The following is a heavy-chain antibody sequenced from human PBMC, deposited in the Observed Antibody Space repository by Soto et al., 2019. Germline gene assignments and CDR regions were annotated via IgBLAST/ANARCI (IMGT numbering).Heavy chain of an antibody. J-gene: IGHJ3*02. CDR1: GFTFSSYG. Sequence: GGSLRLSCAASGFTFSSYGMHWVRQAPGKGLEWVAVIWYDGSNKYYADSVKGQFTISRDNSKNTLYLQMNSLRAEDTAVYYCARADPDWLLSTLYDAFDIWGQGTMVTVSS. CDR2: IWYDGSNK. V-gene: IGHV3-33*01. D-gene: IGHD3-9*01. CDR3: ARADPDWLLSTLYDAFDI.